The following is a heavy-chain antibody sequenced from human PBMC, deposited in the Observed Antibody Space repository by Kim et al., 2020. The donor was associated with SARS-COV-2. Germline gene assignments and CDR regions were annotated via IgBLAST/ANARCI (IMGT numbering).Heavy chain of an antibody. D-gene: IGHD3-3*01. J-gene: IGHJ6*02. Sequence: GKGRFTISRDNAKNSLYLQMNSLRAEDTAVYYCARDDFSSSYYYYGMDVWGQGTTVTVSS. CDR3: ARDDFSSSYYYYGMDV. V-gene: IGHV3-11*01.